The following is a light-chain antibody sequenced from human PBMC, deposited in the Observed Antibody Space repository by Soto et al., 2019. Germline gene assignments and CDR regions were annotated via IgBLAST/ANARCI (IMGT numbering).Light chain of an antibody. CDR3: QQYNSYS. Sequence: DIQLTQSPSFLSASVGDRVTIPCRASQSISNWLAWYQQKPGKAPKLLIYDASSLESGVPSRFSGSGSGTEFTLTISSLQPDDFATYYCQQYNSYSFGGGTKVDIK. CDR1: QSISNW. CDR2: DAS. J-gene: IGKJ4*01. V-gene: IGKV1-5*01.